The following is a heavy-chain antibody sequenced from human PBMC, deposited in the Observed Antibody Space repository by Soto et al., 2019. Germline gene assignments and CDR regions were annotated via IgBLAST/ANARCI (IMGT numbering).Heavy chain of an antibody. V-gene: IGHV3-23*01. Sequence: PGGSLRLSCAASGFTYRSYAMSWVRQTPGKGLEWVSAIGGSGGSTYYADSVKGRFTISRDNSKNTLYLQMNSLRVEDTALYYCVKDVGGAEVVIIPHFNSWGQGALVTVSS. CDR2: IGGSGGST. D-gene: IGHD3-3*01. CDR3: VKDVGGAEVVIIPHFNS. CDR1: GFTYRSYA. J-gene: IGHJ4*02.